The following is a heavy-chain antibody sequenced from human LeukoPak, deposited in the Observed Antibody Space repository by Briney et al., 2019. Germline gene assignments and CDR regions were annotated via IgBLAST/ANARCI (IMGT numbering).Heavy chain of an antibody. J-gene: IGHJ6*03. CDR3: ARGVAGIYFHYYMDV. Sequence: ASLKVSCKASGYTFTGDYMRWVRHAPRQGVWWMGWINPKRGGTNYAQKFQGRVTMTRDTCISTAYMELSSLRSDDAAVYYCARGVAGIYFHYYMDVWGKGTTVTVSS. CDR2: INPKRGGT. V-gene: IGHV1-2*02. D-gene: IGHD1-14*01. CDR1: GYTFTGDY.